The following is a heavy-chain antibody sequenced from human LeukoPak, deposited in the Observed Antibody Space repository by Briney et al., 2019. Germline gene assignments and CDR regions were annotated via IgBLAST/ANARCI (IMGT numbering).Heavy chain of an antibody. J-gene: IGHJ4*02. V-gene: IGHV4-59*11. CDR1: GGSINSHH. D-gene: IGHD3-22*01. Sequence: SETLSLTCTVSGGSINSHHWSWIRQPPGKGLEWIGYISDSGSTNYNPSLRSRVTISVDTSKNQFSLKLSSVTTADTAVYYCAKAQGGYSYFDYWGQGTLVTVSS. CDR3: AKAQGGYSYFDY. CDR2: ISDSGST.